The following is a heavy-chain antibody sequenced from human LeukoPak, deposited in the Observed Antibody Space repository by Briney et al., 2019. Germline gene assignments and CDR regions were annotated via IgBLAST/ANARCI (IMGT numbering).Heavy chain of an antibody. V-gene: IGHV1-2*02. D-gene: IGHD1-26*01. CDR3: ARVLSYYSNWFDP. Sequence: GASVKVSCKASGYTFTGYYMHWVRQAPGQGLEWMGWINPNSGGTNYAQKFQGRVTMTRDTSISTAYMELSRLRSDDTAVYYCARVLSYYSNWFDPWGQGTLVTVSS. CDR1: GYTFTGYY. CDR2: INPNSGGT. J-gene: IGHJ5*02.